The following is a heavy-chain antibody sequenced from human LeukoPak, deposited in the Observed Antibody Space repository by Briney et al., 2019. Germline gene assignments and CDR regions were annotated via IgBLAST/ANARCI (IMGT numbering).Heavy chain of an antibody. V-gene: IGHV4-39*07. Sequence: SETLSLTCTVSGGSISSSSYYWGWIRQPPGKGLEWIGSIYYSGSTYYNPSLKSRVTISVDTSKNQFSLKLSSVTAADTAVYYCAREPRSIAYCGGDCFLGNWFDPWGQGTLVTVSS. CDR3: AREPRSIAYCGGDCFLGNWFDP. J-gene: IGHJ5*02. CDR1: GGSISSSSYY. D-gene: IGHD2-21*02. CDR2: IYYSGST.